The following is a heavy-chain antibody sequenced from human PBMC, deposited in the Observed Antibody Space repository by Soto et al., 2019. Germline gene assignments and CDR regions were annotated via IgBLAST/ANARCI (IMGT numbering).Heavy chain of an antibody. Sequence: SSETLSLTCTVSGGSISGYYWSWLRQPPGKGLEWIGYIYYSGSTNCNPSLKSRVTISVDTSKNQFSLKLSSVTAADTAVYYCARRYGSAIDYWGQGTLVTVSS. CDR3: ARRYGSAIDY. J-gene: IGHJ4*02. D-gene: IGHD1-26*01. CDR2: IYYSGST. CDR1: GGSISGYY. V-gene: IGHV4-59*08.